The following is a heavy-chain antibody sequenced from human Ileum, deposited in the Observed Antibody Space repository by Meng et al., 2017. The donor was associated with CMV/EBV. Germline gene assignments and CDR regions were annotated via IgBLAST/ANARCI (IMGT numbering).Heavy chain of an antibody. J-gene: IGHJ4*02. CDR1: GDSISDNY. Sequence: GSLRLSCTVSGDSISDNYWSWIRQSPGKGLEWIGYIYYSGSTRYNPSLEGRVDISIDTPRKHFSLKMRSVTAADTATYYCARGPGGRFDYWGQGTLVTVSS. D-gene: IGHD3-10*01. V-gene: IGHV4-59*01. CDR2: IYYSGST. CDR3: ARGPGGRFDY.